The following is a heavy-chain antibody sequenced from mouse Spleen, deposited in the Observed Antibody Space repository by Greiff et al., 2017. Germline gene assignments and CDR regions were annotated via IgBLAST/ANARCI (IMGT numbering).Heavy chain of an antibody. CDR1: GYTFTDYY. Sequence: EVQLQQSGPVLVKPGASVKMSCKASGYTFTDYYMNWVKQSHGKSLEWIGVINPYNGGTSYNQKFKGKATLTVDKSSSTAYMELNSLTSEDSAVYYCARGGYVYAMDYWGQGTSVTVSS. J-gene: IGHJ4*01. D-gene: IGHD3-1*01. CDR2: INPYNGGT. V-gene: IGHV1-19*01. CDR3: ARGGYVYAMDY.